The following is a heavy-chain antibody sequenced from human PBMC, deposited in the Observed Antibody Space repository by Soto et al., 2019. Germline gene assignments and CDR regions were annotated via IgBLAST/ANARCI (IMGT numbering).Heavy chain of an antibody. CDR3: AKITRY. Sequence: GGSLRLSCAASRFTFSSSAMTWVRQAPGKGLEWISSVNGDGTATYYANSVKGRFTISRDVSKNTLYLQMDSLRAEDTAVYYCAKITRYWGQGTLVTVSS. CDR2: VNGDGTAT. D-gene: IGHD3-3*01. CDR1: RFTFSSSA. V-gene: IGHV3-23*01. J-gene: IGHJ4*02.